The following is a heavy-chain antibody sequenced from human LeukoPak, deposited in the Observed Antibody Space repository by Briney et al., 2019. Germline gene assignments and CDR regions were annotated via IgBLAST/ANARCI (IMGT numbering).Heavy chain of an antibody. V-gene: IGHV4-59*01. D-gene: IGHD3-16*01. CDR3: ARAPIPYDRSRTDYRFDP. J-gene: IGHJ5*02. CDR2: IYYSGST. CDR1: GGSISSYY. Sequence: MTSETLSLTCSASGGSISSYYWSWIRQPPGKGPEWIGYIYYSGSTNYNPSLKSRVTISLDTSKSQFSLKLTSVTAADTAVYYCARAPIPYDRSRTDYRFDPWGQGTLVTVAS.